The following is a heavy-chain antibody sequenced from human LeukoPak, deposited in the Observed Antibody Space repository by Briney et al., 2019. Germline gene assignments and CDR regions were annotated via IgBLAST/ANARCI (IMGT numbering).Heavy chain of an antibody. Sequence: SETLSLTCTVSGYSISSGYYWGWIRQPPGKGLEWIGSIYHSGCTYYNPSLKSRVTISVDTSKNQFSLKLSSVTAADTAVYYCARAKGYYYELYAFDIWGQGTMVTVSS. CDR3: ARAKGYYYELYAFDI. J-gene: IGHJ3*02. V-gene: IGHV4-38-2*02. CDR1: GYSISSGYY. CDR2: IYHSGCT. D-gene: IGHD3-22*01.